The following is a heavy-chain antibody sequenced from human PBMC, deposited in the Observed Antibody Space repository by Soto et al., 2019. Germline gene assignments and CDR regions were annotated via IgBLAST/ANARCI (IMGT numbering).Heavy chain of an antibody. V-gene: IGHV3-30*18. CDR1: GFTFSSYG. CDR2: ISYDGSNK. Sequence: GGSLRLSCAASGFTFSSYGMPWVRQAPGKGLEWVAVISYDGSNKYYADSVKGRFTISRDNSKNTLYLQMNSLRAEATAVYYCAKEFAKQLLVPCCYSYGMVVWGKGPTVTVFS. CDR3: AKEFAKQLLVPCCYSYGMVV. D-gene: IGHD6-19*01. J-gene: IGHJ6*04.